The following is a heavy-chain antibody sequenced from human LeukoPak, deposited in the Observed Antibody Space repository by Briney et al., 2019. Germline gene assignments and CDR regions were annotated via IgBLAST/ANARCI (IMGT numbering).Heavy chain of an antibody. CDR2: IYYSGST. CDR3: ARHKASESGGYYYYGMDV. CDR1: GGSISNYF. V-gene: IGHV4-59*08. Sequence: PSETLSLTCSVSGGSISNYFWTWIRQPPGKGLEWIGYIYYSGSTNYNPSLKSRVTISVDTSKNQFSLKLSSVTAADTAVYYCARHKASESGGYYYYGMDVWGQGTTVTVSS. J-gene: IGHJ6*02. D-gene: IGHD3-10*01.